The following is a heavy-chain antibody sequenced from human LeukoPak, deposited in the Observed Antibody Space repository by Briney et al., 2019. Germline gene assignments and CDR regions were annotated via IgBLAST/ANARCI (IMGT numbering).Heavy chain of an antibody. CDR1: GGSFSGYY. CDR3: ARRWYYDFWSGYPFDY. CDR2: INHSGST. V-gene: IGHV4-34*01. Sequence: PSETLSLTCAVYGGSFSGYYWSWIRQPPGKGLEWIGEINHSGSTNYNPSLMSRVTISVDTSKNQFSLKLSSVTAADTAVYYCARRWYYDFWSGYPFDYWGQGTLVTVSS. D-gene: IGHD3-3*01. J-gene: IGHJ4*02.